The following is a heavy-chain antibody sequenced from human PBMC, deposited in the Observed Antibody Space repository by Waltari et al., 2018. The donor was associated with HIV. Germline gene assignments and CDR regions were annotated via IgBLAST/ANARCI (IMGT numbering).Heavy chain of an antibody. CDR3: VYYYDSSGYYDAFDI. V-gene: IGHV1-2*06. Sequence: QEQLVQSGAEVKKPGAAVKVSCKAYGYTFTGYLVHWVRQPPGQGLEWMGRINPNSGGTNYAQKFQGRVTMTRDTSISTAYMELSRLRSDDTAVYYCVYYYDSSGYYDAFDIWGQGTMVTVSS. D-gene: IGHD3-22*01. J-gene: IGHJ3*02. CDR1: GYTFTGYL. CDR2: INPNSGGT.